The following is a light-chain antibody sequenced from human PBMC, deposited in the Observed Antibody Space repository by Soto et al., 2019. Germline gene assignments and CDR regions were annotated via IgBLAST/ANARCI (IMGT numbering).Light chain of an antibody. CDR1: RSDIGSYNY. V-gene: IGLV2-14*01. J-gene: IGLJ1*01. CDR3: ISYTGSSTSYV. Sequence: QSVLTKPASVSGSPGQSITISCSGTRSDIGSYNYVAWYQQFPGKTAKILIYGVSNRPSGVSSRFSGSKSGNTAPLTISGLQAEDEADYYCISYTGSSTSYVFGSGTKV. CDR2: GVS.